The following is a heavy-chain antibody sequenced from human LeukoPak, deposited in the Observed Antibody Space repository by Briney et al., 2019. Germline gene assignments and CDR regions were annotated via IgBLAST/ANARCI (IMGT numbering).Heavy chain of an antibody. CDR2: INPNSGGT. V-gene: IGHV1-2*02. D-gene: IGHD3-9*01. CDR1: GYTFTGYY. J-gene: IGHJ3*02. Sequence: GASVTVSCKASGYTFTGYYMHWVRQAPGQGLEWMGWINPNSGGTNYSQKFRGRVTMTRDTSISTAYMELSRLRSDDTAVYYCARDESYYDILTGQYAFDIWGQGTMVAVSS. CDR3: ARDESYYDILTGQYAFDI.